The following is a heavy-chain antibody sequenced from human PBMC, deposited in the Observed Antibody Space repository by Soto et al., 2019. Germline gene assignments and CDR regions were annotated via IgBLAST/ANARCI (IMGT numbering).Heavy chain of an antibody. CDR1: GFTFDDNA. V-gene: IGHV3-9*01. CDR2: INWKSDI. CDR3: AISQDRGGRTTFIY. Sequence: SLRLSRAVSGFTFDDNAMHCVRQAPEKGLEWVSGINWKSDIGYADSVKGRFTISRDNAENSLYLQMNSLRAEDTALYYCAISQDRGGRTTFIYWGQGTQVTVSS. J-gene: IGHJ4*02. D-gene: IGHD3-16*01.